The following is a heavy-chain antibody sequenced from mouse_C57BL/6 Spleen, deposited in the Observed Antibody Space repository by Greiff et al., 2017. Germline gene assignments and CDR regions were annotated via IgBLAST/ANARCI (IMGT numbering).Heavy chain of an antibody. D-gene: IGHD4-1*01. J-gene: IGHJ4*01. CDR3: ARDGIYAMDY. Sequence: EVKLMESEGGLVQPGSSMTLSCTASGFTFSDYYMAWVRQVPEKGLEWVANINYDGSSTYYLDSLKSRFIISRDNAKNILYLQMSSLKSEDTATYYCARDGIYAMDYWGQGTSVTVSS. V-gene: IGHV5-16*01. CDR1: GFTFSDYY. CDR2: INYDGSST.